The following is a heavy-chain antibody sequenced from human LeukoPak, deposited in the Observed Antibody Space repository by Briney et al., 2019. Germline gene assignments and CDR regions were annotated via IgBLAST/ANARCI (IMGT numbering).Heavy chain of an antibody. D-gene: IGHD2-21*02. CDR3: AMTDLTYYFDY. V-gene: IGHV1-2*02. Sequence: ASVKVSCKASGYTCTGYFMHWVRQAPGQGLEWIGWSNPNSGDTNYAQKFQGRVTMTRDTSISTAYMELNSLRSDDTDVYYCAMTDLTYYFDYWGQGTLVTVSS. J-gene: IGHJ4*02. CDR2: SNPNSGDT. CDR1: GYTCTGYF.